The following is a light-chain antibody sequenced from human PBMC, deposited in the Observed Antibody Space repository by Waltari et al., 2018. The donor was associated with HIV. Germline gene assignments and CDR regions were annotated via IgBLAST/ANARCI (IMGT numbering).Light chain of an antibody. J-gene: IGLJ2*01. Sequence: QSVLTQPPSVSAAPGQKVTIFCSGGSSNVGASYVSWYQQLPGTAPKLLIYDDDKRPSGIPDRCSGSKSGTSATRGITGLQTGDEADYYCGTWDNRLTTVLFGGGTKLTVL. CDR1: SSNVGASY. V-gene: IGLV1-51*01. CDR3: GTWDNRLTTVL. CDR2: DDD.